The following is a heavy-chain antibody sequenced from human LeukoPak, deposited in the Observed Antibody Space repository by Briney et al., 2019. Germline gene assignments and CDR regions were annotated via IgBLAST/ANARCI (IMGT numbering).Heavy chain of an antibody. V-gene: IGHV3-48*04. CDR2: ISSSSSTI. CDR1: GFTFSSYS. J-gene: IGHJ3*01. CDR3: VTTTVTTSYAFDV. D-gene: IGHD4-17*01. Sequence: GGSLRLSCAASGFTFSSYSMNWVRQAPGKGLEWVSYISSSSSTIYYADSLKGRFTISRDNSKNTLFLQMDSLRPEDTAVYYCVTTTVTTSYAFDVWGPGTMVTVSS.